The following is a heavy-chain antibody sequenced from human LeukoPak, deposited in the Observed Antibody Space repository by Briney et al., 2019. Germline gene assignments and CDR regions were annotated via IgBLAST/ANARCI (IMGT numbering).Heavy chain of an antibody. CDR1: GYTFTSYG. CDR3: ARTYYYDSSGYYPYYFDY. CDR2: ISAYNGNT. V-gene: IGHV1-18*01. Sequence: ASVKVSCKASGYTFTSYGISWVRQAPGQGLERMGWISAYNGNTNYAQKLQGRVTMTTDTSTSTAYMELRSLRSDDTAVYYCARTYYYDSSGYYPYYFDYWGQGTLVTVSS. J-gene: IGHJ4*02. D-gene: IGHD3-22*01.